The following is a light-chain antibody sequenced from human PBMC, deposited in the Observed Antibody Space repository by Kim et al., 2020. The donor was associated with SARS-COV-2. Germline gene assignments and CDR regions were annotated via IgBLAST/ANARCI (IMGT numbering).Light chain of an antibody. J-gene: IGKJ4*01. Sequence: EIVLTQSPATLSLSPGERATLSCRASQSVADRLGWYQQRPGQAPRLLIYDAYNRASGVPGRFSGSRSGTDFTLTISSLEPEDFAVYYCQQRCDWPLTFGGGTKVDIK. CDR1: QSVADR. CDR2: DAY. V-gene: IGKV3-11*01. CDR3: QQRCDWPLT.